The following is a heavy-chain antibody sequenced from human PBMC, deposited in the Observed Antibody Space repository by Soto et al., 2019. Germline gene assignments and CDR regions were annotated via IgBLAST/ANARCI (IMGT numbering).Heavy chain of an antibody. CDR2: FDPEDGET. CDR3: ATDKEQLVRSHYYYYGMDV. Sequence: ASVKVSCKVSGYTLTELSMHWVRQAPGKGLEWMGGFDPEDGETIYAQKFQGRVTMTEDTSTDTAYMELSSLRSEDTAVYYCATDKEQLVRSHYYYYGMDVWGQGTTVTIYS. D-gene: IGHD6-6*01. J-gene: IGHJ6*02. CDR1: GYTLTELS. V-gene: IGHV1-24*01.